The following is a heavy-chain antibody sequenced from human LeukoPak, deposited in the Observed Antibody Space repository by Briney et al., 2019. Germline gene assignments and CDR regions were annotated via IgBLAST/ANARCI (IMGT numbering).Heavy chain of an antibody. V-gene: IGHV1-69*05. CDR2: IIPIFGTA. J-gene: IGHJ3*02. D-gene: IGHD2-2*01. Sequence: GASVKVSCKASGGTFSSYAISWERQAPGQGLGWMGRIIPIFGTANYAQKFQGRVTITTDESTSTAYMELSSLRSEDTAVYYCASFCSSTSCYRYRDDAFDIWGQGTMVTVSS. CDR3: ASFCSSTSCYRYRDDAFDI. CDR1: GGTFSSYA.